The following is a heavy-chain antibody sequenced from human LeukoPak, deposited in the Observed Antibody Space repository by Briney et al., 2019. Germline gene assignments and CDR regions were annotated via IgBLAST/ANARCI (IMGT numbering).Heavy chain of an antibody. CDR3: AIRIRQNYYDSSGYYSH. J-gene: IGHJ4*02. CDR1: GGTFSSYA. V-gene: IGHV1-69*04. Sequence: SVKVSCKASGGTFSSYAISWVRQAPGQGLEWMGRIIPILGIANYAQKFQGRVTITADKSTSTAYMELSSLRSEDTAVYYCAIRIRQNYYDSSGYYSHWGQGTLVTVSS. CDR2: IIPILGIA. D-gene: IGHD3-22*01.